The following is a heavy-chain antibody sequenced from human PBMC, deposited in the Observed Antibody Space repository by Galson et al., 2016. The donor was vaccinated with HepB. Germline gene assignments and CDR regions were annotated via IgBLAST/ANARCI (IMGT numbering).Heavy chain of an antibody. CDR1: GDSISSRGYY. J-gene: IGHJ4*02. Sequence: TLSLTCTVSGDSISSRGYYWSWIRQHQGKGLEWIGYIHYSGSTYYSPSLKSRVIVSLDTSKNQFSLKLGSVTAADTAVYFCARGHWERLNFDYWGQGTLITVSS. V-gene: IGHV4-31*03. CDR2: IHYSGST. CDR3: ARGHWERLNFDY. D-gene: IGHD1-26*01.